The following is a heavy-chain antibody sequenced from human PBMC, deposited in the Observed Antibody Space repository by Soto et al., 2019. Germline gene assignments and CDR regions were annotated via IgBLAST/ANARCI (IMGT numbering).Heavy chain of an antibody. CDR3: AKEETVLVNYYYYYGMDV. D-gene: IGHD4-17*01. J-gene: IGHJ6*02. CDR2: ISGSGYAT. V-gene: IGHV3-23*01. Sequence: EVQLLESGGGLVQPGGSLRLSCAASGFTFSSYAMSWVRQAPGMGLEWVSVISGSGYATYYADSVKGRFTVSRDNSNNSVYLQRIRLRAEDTAVYYCAKEETVLVNYYYYYGMDVWGQGTTVTVSS. CDR1: GFTFSSYA.